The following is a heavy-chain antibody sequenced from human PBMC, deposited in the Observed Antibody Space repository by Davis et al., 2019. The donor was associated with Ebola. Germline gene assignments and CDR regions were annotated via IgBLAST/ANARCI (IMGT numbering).Heavy chain of an antibody. CDR3: ARGWTTVVTGDAFDI. CDR1: GGSVSSGSYY. CDR2: IYYSGST. V-gene: IGHV4-61*01. J-gene: IGHJ3*02. Sequence: PSETLSLTCTVSGGSVSSGSYYWSWIRQPPGKGLEWIGYIYYSGSTNYNPSLKSRVTISVDTSKNQFSLKLSSVTAADTAVYYCARGWTTVVTGDAFDIWGQGTMVTVSS. D-gene: IGHD4-23*01.